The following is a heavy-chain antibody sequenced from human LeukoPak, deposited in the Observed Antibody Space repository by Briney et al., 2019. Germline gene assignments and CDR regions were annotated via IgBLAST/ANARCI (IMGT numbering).Heavy chain of an antibody. J-gene: IGHJ4*02. CDR3: AKGATMVRGVNDY. V-gene: IGHV3-23*01. CDR1: GFSFNRYA. Sequence: QPGGSLRLSCAASGFSFNRYAMSWVRQAPGKGLEWVSNISGSGGSTQYADSVKGRFTISRDNSKNTLYLQMDGLRADDTAVYYCAKGATMVRGVNDYWGQGTLVTVSS. CDR2: ISGSGGST. D-gene: IGHD3-10*01.